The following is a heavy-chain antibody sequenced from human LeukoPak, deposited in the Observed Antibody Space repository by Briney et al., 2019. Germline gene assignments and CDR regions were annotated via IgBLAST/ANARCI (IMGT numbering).Heavy chain of an antibody. D-gene: IGHD5-24*01. CDR3: ARSSEMATILSGFY. V-gene: IGHV4-39*01. CDR1: GGSISSSTYY. Sequence: PSETLSLTCTVSGGSISSSTYYWGWIRQPPGKGLEWIGSIYYTGSTYYNPSLKSRVTISVDTSKNQFSLKLSSVTAADTAVYYCARSSEMATILSGFYWGQGTLVTVSS. J-gene: IGHJ4*02. CDR2: IYYTGST.